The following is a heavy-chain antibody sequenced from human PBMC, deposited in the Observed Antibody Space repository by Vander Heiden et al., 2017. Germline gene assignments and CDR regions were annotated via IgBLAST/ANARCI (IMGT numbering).Heavy chain of an antibody. V-gene: IGHV4-4*02. CDR3: ARDLSLRQWLVPKTAFDI. D-gene: IGHD6-19*01. Sequence: QVQLQESGPGLVKPSGTLSLTCAVSGGSISRSNGWSWVRQPPGKGLEWIGEIYHSGSTNYNPSLKSRVTISVDKSKNQFSLKLSSVTAADTAVYYCARDLSLRQWLVPKTAFDIWGQGTMVTVSS. J-gene: IGHJ3*02. CDR2: IYHSGST. CDR1: GGSISRSNG.